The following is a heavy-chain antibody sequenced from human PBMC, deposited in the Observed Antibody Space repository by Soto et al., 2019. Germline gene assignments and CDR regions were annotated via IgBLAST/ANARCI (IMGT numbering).Heavy chain of an antibody. CDR2: ISVSGDST. CDR3: VRSGGGLDY. J-gene: IGHJ4*02. CDR1: GFTFSSYA. V-gene: IGHV3-23*01. Sequence: GGSLRLSCAASGFTFSSYAMRWVRQAPGKGLEWVSGISVSGDSTYYAGSVKGRFTISRDNSKSTLHLQMNSLRAENTAVYYCVRSGGGLDYWGQGILVTVSS. D-gene: IGHD3-16*01.